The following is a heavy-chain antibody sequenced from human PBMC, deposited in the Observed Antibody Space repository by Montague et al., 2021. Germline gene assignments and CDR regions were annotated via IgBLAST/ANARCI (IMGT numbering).Heavy chain of an antibody. CDR3: TFYKFRETPRGFDY. V-gene: IGHV3-74*01. D-gene: IGHD3-10*01. CDR2: ISTDRSST. J-gene: IGHJ4*02. Sequence: SLRLSCAASGFTFSSYWMHWVRQAPGKGLVWVSRISTDRSSTTYADSVKGRFTTSRDNAKNMLYLQMNSLRAEDTAVYYCTFYKFRETPRGFDYWGQGTLVTVSA. CDR1: GFTFSSYW.